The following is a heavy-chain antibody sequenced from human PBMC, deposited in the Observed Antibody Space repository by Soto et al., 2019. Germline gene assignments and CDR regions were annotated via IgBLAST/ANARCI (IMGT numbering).Heavy chain of an antibody. CDR1: GGSISSSSYY. CDR3: ASLTVTQFGGATTDWYFDL. CDR2: IYYSGST. D-gene: IGHD1-26*01. V-gene: IGHV4-39*01. J-gene: IGHJ2*01. Sequence: QLQLQESGPGLVKPSETLSLTCTVSGGSISSSSYYWGWIRQPPGKGLEWIGSIYYSGSTYYNPSLKSRVTMSVDTSKNQFSLKLSSVTAADTAVYYCASLTVTQFGGATTDWYFDLWGRGTLVTVSS.